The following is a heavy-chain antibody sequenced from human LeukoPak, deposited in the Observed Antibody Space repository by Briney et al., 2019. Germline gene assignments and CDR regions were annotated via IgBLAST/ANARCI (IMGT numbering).Heavy chain of an antibody. CDR1: GFSFGSNW. Sequence: GGSLRLSCVASGFSFGSNWMSWVRQAPGKGLEWVANIKQDGSEKNYVDSVKGRFTISRDNAKNSLYLQMNSLRAEDTAVYYCAREPPPYYYDSSGDDAFDIWGQGTMVTVSS. CDR3: AREPPPYYYDSSGDDAFDI. J-gene: IGHJ3*02. V-gene: IGHV3-7*03. D-gene: IGHD3-22*01. CDR2: IKQDGSEK.